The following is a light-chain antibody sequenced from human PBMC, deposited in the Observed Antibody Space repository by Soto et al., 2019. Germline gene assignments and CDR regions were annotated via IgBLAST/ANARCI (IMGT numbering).Light chain of an antibody. J-gene: IGLJ1*01. V-gene: IGLV1-40*01. CDR1: NSNIGAGYD. CDR3: QSYDRSLSGLYV. CDR2: NNN. Sequence: QSVLTQPPSVSGAPGQRVTISCTGSNSNIGAGYDVHWFQQLPGTAPKLLIYNNNNRPSGVPDRFSGPKSGTSASLAITGLRAEDEADYYCQSYDRSLSGLYVFGTGTKVTVL.